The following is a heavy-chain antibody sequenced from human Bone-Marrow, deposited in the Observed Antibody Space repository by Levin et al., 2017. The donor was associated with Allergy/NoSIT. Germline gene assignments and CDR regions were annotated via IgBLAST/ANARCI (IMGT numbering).Heavy chain of an antibody. Sequence: GGSLRLSCAASGFTFSSYWMSWVRQAPGKGLEWVANIKQDGSEKYYVDSVKGRFTISRDNAKNSLYLQMNSLRAEDTAVYYCARVLRYFDWLLYRDALDYWGQGTLVTVSS. CDR1: GFTFSSYW. J-gene: IGHJ4*02. CDR2: IKQDGSEK. CDR3: ARVLRYFDWLLYRDALDY. V-gene: IGHV3-7*01. D-gene: IGHD3-9*01.